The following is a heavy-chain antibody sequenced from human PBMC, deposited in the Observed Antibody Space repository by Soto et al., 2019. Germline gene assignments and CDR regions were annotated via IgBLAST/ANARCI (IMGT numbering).Heavy chain of an antibody. Sequence: EVQLVESGGGLVQPGGSLRLSCAASGFTFSSYYMNWVRQAPGKGLVWVARITSDGSSTTYADSVKGRFTISRDNAKSTLYLQRDRLRDEDTAVYSCARERGGGFGDVWGQGTTVTVSS. J-gene: IGHJ6*02. D-gene: IGHD3-10*01. CDR1: GFTFSSYY. CDR3: ARERGGGFGDV. V-gene: IGHV3-74*01. CDR2: ITSDGSST.